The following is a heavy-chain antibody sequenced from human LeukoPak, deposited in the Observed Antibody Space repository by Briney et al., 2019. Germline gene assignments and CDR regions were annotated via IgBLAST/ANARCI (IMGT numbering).Heavy chain of an antibody. CDR3: ARVAAGYSVNYFDY. J-gene: IGHJ4*02. D-gene: IGHD4-23*01. CDR1: GFTLSNYA. Sequence: GRSLRLSCAASGFTLSNYAMHWVRQAPGKGLEWVSYISTGSSTTYYADSVKGRFTISRDNVENSLYLQMNSLRDEDTAVYYCARVAAGYSVNYFDYWGQGTLVTVSS. CDR2: ISTGSSTT. V-gene: IGHV3-48*02.